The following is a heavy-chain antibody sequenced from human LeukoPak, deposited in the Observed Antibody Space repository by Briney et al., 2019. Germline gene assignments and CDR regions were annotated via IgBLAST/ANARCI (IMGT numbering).Heavy chain of an antibody. Sequence: PGGSLRLSCAASGFTFSGYSMNWVRRAPGKGLEWISCITSSSNPIYYADSVKGRFTISRDNAKNTVFLQMNSLRAEDTAVYYCARDWWELPGNSYFDYWGQGTLVTVAS. J-gene: IGHJ4*02. CDR2: ITSSSNPI. D-gene: IGHD1-26*01. V-gene: IGHV3-48*04. CDR1: GFTFSGYS. CDR3: ARDWWELPGNSYFDY.